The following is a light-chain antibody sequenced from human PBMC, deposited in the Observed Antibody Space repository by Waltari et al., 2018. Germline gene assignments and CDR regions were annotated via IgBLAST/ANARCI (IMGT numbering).Light chain of an antibody. J-gene: IGKJ1*01. CDR1: QSVTRT. Sequence: EIVLTPSPGTLSLSPGERATLFCRASQSVTRTLAWYQQKPGQAPRLLIYDASSRATGIPDRFSGSGYGTDFSLTISRLEPEDFAVYYCQKYGTLPATFGQGTKVEIK. V-gene: IGKV3-20*01. CDR3: QKYGTLPAT. CDR2: DAS.